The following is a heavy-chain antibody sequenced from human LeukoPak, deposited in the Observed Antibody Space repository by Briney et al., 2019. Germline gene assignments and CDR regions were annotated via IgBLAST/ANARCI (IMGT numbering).Heavy chain of an antibody. D-gene: IGHD2-2*01. CDR2: ISRNGAVT. Sequence: GGSLRLSCAASGFIFDDYTMHWVRQAPGKGLEWVSLISRNGAVTKYADSVRGRFTVSRDNSKNSLYLQMNSLTTEDTAVYYCAKSLCSSTSCYSEENDAFDIWGQGTMVTVSS. J-gene: IGHJ3*02. CDR3: AKSLCSSTSCYSEENDAFDI. CDR1: GFIFDDYT. V-gene: IGHV3-43*01.